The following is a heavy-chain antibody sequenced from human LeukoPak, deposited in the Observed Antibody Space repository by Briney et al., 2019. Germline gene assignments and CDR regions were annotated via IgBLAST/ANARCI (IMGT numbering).Heavy chain of an antibody. CDR2: IYYSGST. CDR3: AGAVRHDAFDI. Sequence: PSETLSLTCTVSGGSISSHYWSWIRQPPGKGLEWIGYIYYSGSTNYNPSLKSRVTISVDTSKNQFPLKLSSVTAADTAVYYCAGAVRHDAFDIWGQGTMVTVSS. CDR1: GGSISSHY. J-gene: IGHJ3*02. V-gene: IGHV4-59*11.